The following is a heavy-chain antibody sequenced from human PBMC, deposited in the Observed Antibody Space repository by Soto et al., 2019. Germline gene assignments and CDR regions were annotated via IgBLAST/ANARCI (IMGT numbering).Heavy chain of an antibody. CDR1: GGSISSYY. CDR3: TRDGDGRMTTNPYYYYGMDV. J-gene: IGHJ6*02. Sequence: PSETLSLTCTVSGGSISSYYWSWIRQPAGEGLEWVGRIYTSGSTNYNPSVKRRVSISVDTSKNQFSLNLSSVTAADTAVYYCTRDGDGRMTTNPYYYYGMDVWGPGITVTV. D-gene: IGHD2-21*02. V-gene: IGHV4-4*07. CDR2: IYTSGST.